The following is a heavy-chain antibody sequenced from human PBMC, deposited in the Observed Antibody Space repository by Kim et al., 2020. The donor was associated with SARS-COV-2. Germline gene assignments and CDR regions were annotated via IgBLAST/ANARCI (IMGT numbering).Heavy chain of an antibody. Sequence: SVKVSCKASGGTFSNYAVNWVRQAPGQGLEWMGRILPMVDIPNYARNFQGRLTTTTDKSTSTAYMELTGLTSADTAVYYCARGGQGVIDV. V-gene: IGHV1-69*04. J-gene: IGHJ3*01. CDR3: ARGGQGVIDV. CDR2: ILPMVDIP. D-gene: IGHD3-10*01. CDR1: GGTFSNYA.